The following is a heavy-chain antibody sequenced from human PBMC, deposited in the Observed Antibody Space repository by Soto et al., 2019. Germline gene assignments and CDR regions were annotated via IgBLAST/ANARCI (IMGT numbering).Heavy chain of an antibody. CDR2: IYRTGST. D-gene: IGHD1-7*01. V-gene: IGHV4-4*02. Sequence: QVQLQESGPGLVKPSATLSLTCAVSGGSFTSNNWWTWVRQPPGQGLEWIGEIYRTGSTNYNPSLKSRVTISLDKSENQFSLKVTSLTAADTAVYYCASRDPGTSVNYWGQGTLVTVSS. CDR1: GGSFTSNNW. J-gene: IGHJ4*02. CDR3: ASRDPGTSVNY.